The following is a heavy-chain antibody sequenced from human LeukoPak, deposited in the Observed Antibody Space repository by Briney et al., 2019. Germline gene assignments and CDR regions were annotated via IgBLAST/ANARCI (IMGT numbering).Heavy chain of an antibody. CDR3: ARDGITMVRGVTSHFDY. V-gene: IGHV3-23*01. CDR2: ISGSGGST. CDR1: GFTFSSYS. D-gene: IGHD3-10*01. Sequence: GGSLRLSCAASGFTFSSYSMNWVRQAPGKGLEWVSAISGSGGSTYYADSVKGRFTISRDNSKNTLYLQVNSLRAEDTAVYYCARDGITMVRGVTSHFDYWGQGTLVTVSS. J-gene: IGHJ4*02.